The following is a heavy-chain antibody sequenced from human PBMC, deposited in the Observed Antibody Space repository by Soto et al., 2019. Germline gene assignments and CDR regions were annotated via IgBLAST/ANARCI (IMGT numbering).Heavy chain of an antibody. D-gene: IGHD6-19*01. J-gene: IGHJ4*02. V-gene: IGHV4-4*02. CDR1: GGSISSSNW. Sequence: SETLSLTCAVSGGSISSSNWWSWVRQPPGKGLEWIGEIYRSGSTNYNPSLKSRVTISVDKSKNQFSLKLGSVTAADTAVYYCARDIAAVAATGDYWGQGTLVTVSS. CDR2: IYRSGST. CDR3: ARDIAAVAATGDY.